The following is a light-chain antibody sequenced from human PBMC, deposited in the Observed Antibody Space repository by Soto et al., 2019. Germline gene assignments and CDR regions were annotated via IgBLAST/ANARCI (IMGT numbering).Light chain of an antibody. V-gene: IGKV3-20*01. CDR3: QQYGSSPNT. J-gene: IGKJ4*01. CDR2: GAS. Sequence: EIVLTQSPGTLSLSPGERATLSCRASQSVSSSYLAWYQQKPGQAPRLLIYGASSRATGIPDRFSGSGSGTDFPLTISRLEPEDFAVYSCQQYGSSPNTFGGGTKVEIK. CDR1: QSVSSSY.